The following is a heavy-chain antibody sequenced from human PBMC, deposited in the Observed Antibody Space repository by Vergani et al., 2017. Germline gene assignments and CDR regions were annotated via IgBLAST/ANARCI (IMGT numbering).Heavy chain of an antibody. V-gene: IGHV3-11*05. CDR2: ISSSSSYT. J-gene: IGHJ6*02. CDR1: GFTFSDYY. CDR3: ARGEQPVGMDV. Sequence: QVQLVESGGGVVQPGRSLRLSCAASGFTFSDYYMSWIRQAPGKGLEWVSYISSSSSYTNYADSVKGRFTISRDNAKNSLYLQMNSLRAEDTAVYYYARGEQPVGMDVWGQGTTVTVSS. D-gene: IGHD6-13*01.